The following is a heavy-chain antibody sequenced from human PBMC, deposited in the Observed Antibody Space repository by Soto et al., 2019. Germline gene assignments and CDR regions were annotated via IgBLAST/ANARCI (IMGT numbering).Heavy chain of an antibody. CDR2: MNPGSGDT. Sequence: ASVKVSCKASGYSFTNNDVTWVRQATGQGLEWMGWMNPGSGDTGYAQKFQGRVTMTRDISIATADMELSSLRSDDTAIYYCARIATFGSLNWFAHWGQGTRVTVSS. D-gene: IGHD3-16*01. V-gene: IGHV1-8*01. CDR1: GYSFTNND. J-gene: IGHJ5*02. CDR3: ARIATFGSLNWFAH.